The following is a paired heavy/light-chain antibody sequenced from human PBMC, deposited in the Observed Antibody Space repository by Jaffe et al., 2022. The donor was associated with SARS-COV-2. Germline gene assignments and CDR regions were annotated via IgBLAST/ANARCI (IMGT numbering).Heavy chain of an antibody. CDR2: IYYRGST. J-gene: IGHJ6*02. CDR3: ASGTHTITMIRNYYYGMDV. D-gene: IGHD3-22*01. V-gene: IGHV4-39*01. CDR1: GGSISRSSYY. Sequence: QLQLQESGPGLVKPSETLSLTCTVSGGSISRSSYYWGWIRQPPGKGLEWIGSIYYRGSTYYNPSLKSRVTISVDTSKNQFSLKLSSVTAADTAVYYCASGTHTITMIRNYYYGMDVWGQGTTVTVSS.
Light chain of an antibody. CDR3: QQSYSTPPIFT. V-gene: IGKV1-39*01. J-gene: IGKJ3*01. CDR1: QSISSY. CDR2: AAS. Sequence: DIQMTQSPSSLSASVGDRVTITCRASQSISSYLNWYQQKPGKAPKLLIYAASSLQSGVPSRFSGSGSGTDFTLTISSLQPEDFATYYCQQSYSTPPIFTFGPGTKVDIK.